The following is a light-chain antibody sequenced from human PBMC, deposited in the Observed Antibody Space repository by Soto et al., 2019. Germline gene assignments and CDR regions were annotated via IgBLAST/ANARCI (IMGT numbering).Light chain of an antibody. J-gene: IGLJ2*01. CDR3: AAWDDSLSVHVV. Sequence: QSVLTQPPSASGTPGQRVTISCSGSSSNIGSNYVYWYQQLPGTAPKLLIYRNNQRPSGVPDRFSGSKSGTSASLAISGLRYEDEADYYCAAWDDSLSVHVVFGGGTKLTVL. V-gene: IGLV1-47*01. CDR2: RNN. CDR1: SSNIGSNY.